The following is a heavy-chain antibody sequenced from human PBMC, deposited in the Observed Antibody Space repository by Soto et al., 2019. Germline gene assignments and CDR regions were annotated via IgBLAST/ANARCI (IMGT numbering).Heavy chain of an antibody. CDR2: IYYSGST. CDR3: ASEMVRGFIDY. Sequence: QVQLQESRPGLVKPSQTLSLTCTVSGGSISSGGYYWSWIRQHPGKGLEWIGYIYYSGSTYYNPSLKCRVTISVDPSKNQFSLKLSSVTAADTAVYYCASEMVRGFIDYWGQGTLVTVSS. D-gene: IGHD3-10*01. CDR1: GGSISSGGYY. J-gene: IGHJ4*02. V-gene: IGHV4-31*03.